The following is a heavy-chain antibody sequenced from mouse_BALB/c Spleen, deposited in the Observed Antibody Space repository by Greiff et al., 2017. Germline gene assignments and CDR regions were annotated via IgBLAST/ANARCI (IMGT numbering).Heavy chain of an antibody. CDR3: ARRGGNYAMDY. CDR2: INPDSSTI. CDR1: GFAFSRYW. Sequence: EVKLLESGGGLVQPGGSLKLSCAASGFAFSRYWMSWVRQAPGKGLEWIGEINPDSSTINYTPSLKDKFIISRDNAKNTLYLQMSKVRSEDTALYYCARRGGNYAMDYWGQGTSVTVSS. V-gene: IGHV4-1*02. J-gene: IGHJ4*01.